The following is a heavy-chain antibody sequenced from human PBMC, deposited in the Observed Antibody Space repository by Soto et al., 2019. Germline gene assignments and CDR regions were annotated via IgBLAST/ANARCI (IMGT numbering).Heavy chain of an antibody. J-gene: IGHJ4*02. V-gene: IGHV3-23*01. CDR2: ISAGGGST. CDR1: GFTFSSNA. Sequence: PGGSLRLSCAASGFTFSSNAMSWVRQAPGKGLEWVSAISAGGGSTYYADSVKGRFTISRDNSKNTLYLQMNSLGAEDTAVYYCAKDRTHYYGSGSYYINWGQGTLVTVSS. CDR3: AKDRTHYYGSGSYYIN. D-gene: IGHD3-10*01.